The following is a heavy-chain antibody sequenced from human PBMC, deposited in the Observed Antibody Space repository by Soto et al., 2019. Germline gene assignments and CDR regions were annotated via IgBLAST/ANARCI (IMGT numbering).Heavy chain of an antibody. D-gene: IGHD2-2*01. V-gene: IGHV3-48*01. CDR3: AREYCSSTSCLNWFDP. J-gene: IGHJ5*02. Sequence: GGSMRISSAASGFTFSSYSMNWVRQNTGKGLEWVSYISSSSSTIYYADSVKGRFTISRDNAKNSLYLQMNSLRAEDTAVYYCAREYCSSTSCLNWFDPWGQGTLVTVSS. CDR1: GFTFSSYS. CDR2: ISSSSSTI.